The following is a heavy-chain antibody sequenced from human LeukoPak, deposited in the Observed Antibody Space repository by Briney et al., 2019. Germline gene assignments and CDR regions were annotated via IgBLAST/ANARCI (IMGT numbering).Heavy chain of an antibody. Sequence: PSETLSLTCTVSGGSISSYYWSWIRQPPGKGLEWIGYIYYSGSTNYNPSLKSRVTISVDTSKNQFSLKLSSVTAADTAVYYCARAIPAYSSSPGDAFDIWGQGTMVTVSS. CDR1: GGSISSYY. J-gene: IGHJ3*02. V-gene: IGHV4-59*01. CDR3: ARAIPAYSSSPGDAFDI. CDR2: IYYSGST. D-gene: IGHD6-6*01.